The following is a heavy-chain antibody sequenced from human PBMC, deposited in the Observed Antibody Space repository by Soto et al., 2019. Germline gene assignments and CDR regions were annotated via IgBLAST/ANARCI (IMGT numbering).Heavy chain of an antibody. Sequence: QVQLQQWGAGLLKPSETLSLTCAVYGGSFSGYYWSWIRQPPGKGLEWIGEINHSGSTNYNPSLKSRVTISVDTSKNQFSLKLSSVTAADTAVYYCARGGPYDFWSGPSHFYYYYYYMDVWGKGTTVTVSS. CDR3: ARGGPYDFWSGPSHFYYYYYYMDV. J-gene: IGHJ6*03. D-gene: IGHD3-3*01. CDR2: INHSGST. CDR1: GGSFSGYY. V-gene: IGHV4-34*01.